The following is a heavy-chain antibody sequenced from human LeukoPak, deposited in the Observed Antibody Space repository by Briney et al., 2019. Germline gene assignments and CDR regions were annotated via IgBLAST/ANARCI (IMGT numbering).Heavy chain of an antibody. Sequence: PSETLSLTCSVSGGSVTSADYYWTWIRQSPVKGLEWIGYIYHSGSTYYNPSLKSRVTISVDRSKNQFSLKLSSVTAADTAVYYCARGGNGSGSYYGDFDCWGQGTLVTVSS. CDR3: ARGGNGSGSYYGDFDC. J-gene: IGHJ4*02. D-gene: IGHD3-10*01. CDR2: IYHSGST. CDR1: GGSVTSADYY. V-gene: IGHV4-30-2*06.